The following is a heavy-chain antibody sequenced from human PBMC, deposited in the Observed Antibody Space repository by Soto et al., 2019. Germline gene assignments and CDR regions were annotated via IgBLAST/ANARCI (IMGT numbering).Heavy chain of an antibody. D-gene: IGHD3-10*01. V-gene: IGHV3-9*01. J-gene: IGHJ4*02. CDR1: GFTFDDYA. Sequence: DVHLVESGGGLVQPGRSLRLSCAASGFTFDDYAIHWVRQAPGRGLGWVAGISWNGASIGYADSVKGRFTISRDNAKNSLHLQMNSLRSEDTALYYCANLPLYGSGFDCWGQGTLVTVSS. CDR3: ANLPLYGSGFDC. CDR2: ISWNGASI.